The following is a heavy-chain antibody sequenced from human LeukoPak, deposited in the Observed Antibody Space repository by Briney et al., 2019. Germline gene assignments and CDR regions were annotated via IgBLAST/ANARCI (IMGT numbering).Heavy chain of an antibody. CDR1: GYTFTSYG. CDR2: ISAYNGNT. D-gene: IGHD4-17*01. V-gene: IGHV1-18*04. Sequence: GASVKVSCKASGYTFTSYGISWVRQAPGQGLEWMGWISAYNGNTNYAQKFQGRVTMTRDTSISTAYMELSRLRSDDTAVYYCARDRATVTDGVWFDPWGQGTLVTVSS. CDR3: ARDRATVTDGVWFDP. J-gene: IGHJ5*02.